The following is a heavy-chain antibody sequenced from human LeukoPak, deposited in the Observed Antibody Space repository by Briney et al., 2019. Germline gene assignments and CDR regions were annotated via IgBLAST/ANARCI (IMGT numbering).Heavy chain of an antibody. CDR3: ARGGGLDV. D-gene: IGHD3-16*01. V-gene: IGHV3-7*03. CDR1: GFTFTNAW. J-gene: IGHJ6*02. CDR2: INHNGNVN. Sequence: GGSLRLSCATSGFTFTNAWMNWVRQAPGRGLEWVASINHNGNVNYYVDSVKGRFTISRDNAKNSLYLQMSNLRAEDTAVYFCARGGGLDVWGQGATVTVSS.